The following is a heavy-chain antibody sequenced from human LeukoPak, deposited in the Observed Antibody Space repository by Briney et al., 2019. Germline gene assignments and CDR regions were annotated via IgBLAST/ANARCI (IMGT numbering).Heavy chain of an antibody. CDR1: GGSFSGYY. J-gene: IGHJ4*02. D-gene: IGHD4-17*01. V-gene: IGHV4-34*01. CDR2: LNHSGST. CDR3: ARVLYGDYDY. Sequence: SETLSLTCAVYGGSFSGYYWSWIRQPPGKGLEWIGELNHSGSTNYNPSLKSRVTISVDTSKNQFSLKLSSVTAADTAVYYCARVLYGDYDYWGQGTLVTVSS.